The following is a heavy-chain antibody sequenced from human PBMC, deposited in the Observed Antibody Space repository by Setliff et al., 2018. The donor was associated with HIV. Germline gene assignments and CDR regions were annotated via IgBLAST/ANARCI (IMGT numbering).Heavy chain of an antibody. Sequence: PGGSLRLSCIASGFTFSAHGMHWVRQAPGKGLEWVAFINYDVSYEHYADSVKDRVTISRDNSKDTLYLQMNSLREEDTAVYYCTKDGDNFNWDYDAFDIWGQGTMVTVSS. J-gene: IGHJ3*02. V-gene: IGHV3-30*02. CDR2: INYDVSYE. D-gene: IGHD1-7*01. CDR1: GFTFSAHG. CDR3: TKDGDNFNWDYDAFDI.